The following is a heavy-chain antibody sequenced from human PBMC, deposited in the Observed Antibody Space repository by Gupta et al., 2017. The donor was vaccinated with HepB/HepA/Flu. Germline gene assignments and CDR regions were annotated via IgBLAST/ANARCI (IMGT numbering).Heavy chain of an antibody. J-gene: IGHJ6*02. CDR2: ISAYNGNT. V-gene: IGHV1-18*01. CDR1: GYTFTSYG. CDR3: ARYNIVVVPAAIGYYYYGMDV. Sequence: QVQLVQSGAEVKKPGASVKVSCKASGYTFTSYGISWVRQAPGQGLEWMGWISAYNGNTNYAQKLQGRVTMTTDTSTSTAYMELRSLRSDDTAVYYCARYNIVVVPAAIGYYYYGMDVWGQGTTVTVSS. D-gene: IGHD2-2*02.